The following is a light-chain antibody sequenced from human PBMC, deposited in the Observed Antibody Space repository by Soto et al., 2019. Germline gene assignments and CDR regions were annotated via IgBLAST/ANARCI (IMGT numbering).Light chain of an antibody. J-gene: IGLJ1*01. V-gene: IGLV2-11*01. Sequence: QSALTQPRSVSGSPGQSVTISCTGTSSDVGGYNYVSWYQQHPGKAPKLMIYDVSKRPSGVPDRFSGSKSGNTASLTISGLQAEDEADCYCCSYAGGYTFVFGTGTKVTVL. CDR1: SSDVGGYNY. CDR2: DVS. CDR3: CSYAGGYTFV.